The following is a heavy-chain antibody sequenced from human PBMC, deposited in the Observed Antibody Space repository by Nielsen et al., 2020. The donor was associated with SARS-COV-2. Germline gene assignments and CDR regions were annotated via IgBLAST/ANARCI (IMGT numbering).Heavy chain of an antibody. V-gene: IGHV3-23*01. CDR2: ISGGSGNT. CDR1: GFTFSNYA. J-gene: IGHJ6*02. CDR3: TRRVAGGTMDV. Sequence: GGSLRLSCAASGFTFSNYAMSWVRQAPGKGLEWVSTISGGSGNTYYADSVKGRFTISRDNSKNTLYLQMNSLGADDTAIYYCTRRVAGGTMDVWGQGTTVTVSS. D-gene: IGHD6-19*01.